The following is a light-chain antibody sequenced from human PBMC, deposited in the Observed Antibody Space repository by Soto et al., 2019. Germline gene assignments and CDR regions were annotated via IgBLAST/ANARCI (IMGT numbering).Light chain of an antibody. V-gene: IGKV1-27*01. J-gene: IGKJ4*01. Sequence: DIQMTQSPPSLSASVGDRVTITCRARQGISNYLAWYQQKPGKVPKLLIYAASTLQSGVPSRFSGSGSGTDFTLTISSLQPEDVATYYCQKYNRAPLAFGGGTKVELK. CDR2: AAS. CDR3: QKYNRAPLA. CDR1: QGISNY.